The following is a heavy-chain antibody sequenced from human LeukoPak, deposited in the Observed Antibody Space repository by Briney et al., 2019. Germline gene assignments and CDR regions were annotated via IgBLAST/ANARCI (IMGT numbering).Heavy chain of an antibody. V-gene: IGHV1-8*03. CDR3: ARAAGGDGYGSNDY. CDR2: INPNSGNT. CDR1: GYTFTGYY. Sequence: ASVKVSCKASGYTFTGYYMYWVRQAPGQGLEWMGWINPNSGNTGYAQKFQGRVTITRNTSISTAYMELSSLRSEDTAVYYCARAAGGDGYGSNDYWGQGTLVTVSS. D-gene: IGHD5-24*01. J-gene: IGHJ4*02.